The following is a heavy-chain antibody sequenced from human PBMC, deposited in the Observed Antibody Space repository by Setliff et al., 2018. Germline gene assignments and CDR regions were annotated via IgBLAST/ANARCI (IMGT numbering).Heavy chain of an antibody. Sequence: SGPTLVNPTQTLTLTCDSSGFSLTTSGVCLTWLRQPPGKALEWLARIDWDDDKYYSTSLKTRLTISKDTYKNQVVLTMTNMDPVDTATYYCARLTGTDYYYYYMDVWGKGTTVTVSS. CDR3: ARLTGTDYYYYYMDV. J-gene: IGHJ6*03. CDR1: GFSLTTSGVC. V-gene: IGHV2-70*11. CDR2: IDWDDDK. D-gene: IGHD1-7*01.